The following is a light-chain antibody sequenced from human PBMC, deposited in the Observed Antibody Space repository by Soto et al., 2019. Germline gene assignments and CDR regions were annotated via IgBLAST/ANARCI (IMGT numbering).Light chain of an antibody. CDR3: QQHNSSPWT. J-gene: IGKJ1*01. V-gene: IGKV1-5*01. CDR1: QSISDW. Sequence: DIQMTPSPSTLSASVGDRVTITCRASQSISDWLAWFQQKPGKAPKVLIYDASTLESGVPSRFSGSGSGTEFTLTISCLQPEDSATYYCQQHNSSPWTFGQGTKVDIK. CDR2: DAS.